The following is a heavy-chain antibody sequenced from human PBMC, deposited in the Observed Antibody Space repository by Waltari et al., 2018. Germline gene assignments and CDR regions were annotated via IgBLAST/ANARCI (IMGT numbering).Heavy chain of an antibody. J-gene: IGHJ4*02. CDR3: ARDENFEIAAPLDY. CDR1: GYTFTSYG. Sequence: QVQLVQSGAEVKKPGASVKVSCKASGYTFTSYGISWVRQAPGQGLDGMGWISTYNGNTNEAQKLQGRVTMTTDTSTSTAYMELRSLRSDDTAVYYCARDENFEIAAPLDYWGQGTLVTVSS. V-gene: IGHV1-18*01. CDR2: ISTYNGNT. D-gene: IGHD6-6*01.